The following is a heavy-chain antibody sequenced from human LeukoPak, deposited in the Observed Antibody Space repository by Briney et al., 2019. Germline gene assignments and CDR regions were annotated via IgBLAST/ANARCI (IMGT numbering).Heavy chain of an antibody. V-gene: IGHV4-34*01. Sequence: PSETLSLTCAVYGGSFSGYYWSWIRQPPGKGLEWIGEINHSGSTNYNPSLKSRVTISVDTSKNQFSLKLSSVTAADTAVYYCARGWKGYSYDLDYWGQGTLVTVSS. CDR3: ARGWKGYSYDLDY. J-gene: IGHJ4*02. D-gene: IGHD5-18*01. CDR1: GGSFSGYY. CDR2: INHSGST.